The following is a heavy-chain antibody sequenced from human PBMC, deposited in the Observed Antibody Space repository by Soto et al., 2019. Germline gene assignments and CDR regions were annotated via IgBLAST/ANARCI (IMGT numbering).Heavy chain of an antibody. CDR3: AREIYYDSSGYPLYFDY. J-gene: IGHJ4*02. Sequence: QVQLVESGGGVVQPGRSLRLSCAASGFTFSSYGMHWVRQAPGKGLEWVAVIWYDGSNKYYADSVKGRFTISRDNSKNTLYLQMNSLRAEDTAVYYCAREIYYDSSGYPLYFDYWGQGTLVTVSS. CDR2: IWYDGSNK. V-gene: IGHV3-33*01. CDR1: GFTFSSYG. D-gene: IGHD3-22*01.